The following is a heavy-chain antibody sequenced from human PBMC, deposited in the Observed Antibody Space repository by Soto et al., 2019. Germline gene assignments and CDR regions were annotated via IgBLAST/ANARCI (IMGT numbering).Heavy chain of an antibody. CDR1: GYIFTNYG. CDR2: ISGYNGDT. Sequence: QVQLVQSGAEVKEPGASVKVSCKASGYIFTNYGINWVRQAPGQGLEWMGWISGYNGDTDYAQKLQGRLTMTTDTYTSTAYMELRSQRSDDTAVYYCERGGYTDFPDFWGQGTVVTVSA. V-gene: IGHV1-18*01. D-gene: IGHD1-1*01. J-gene: IGHJ4*02. CDR3: ERGGYTDFPDF.